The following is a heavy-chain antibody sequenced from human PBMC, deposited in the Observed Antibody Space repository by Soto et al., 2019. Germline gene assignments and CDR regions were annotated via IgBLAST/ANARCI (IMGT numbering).Heavy chain of an antibody. CDR3: ARLEGRRYPRYYYYYMDV. Sequence: SETLSLTCTVSGGSISSGGYYWSWIRQPPGKGLEWIGEINHSGSTNYNPSLKSRVTISVDTSKNQFSLKLSSVTAADTAVYYCARLEGRRYPRYYYYYMDVWGKGTTVTVSS. CDR1: GGSISSGGYY. D-gene: IGHD1-20*01. J-gene: IGHJ6*03. CDR2: INHSGST. V-gene: IGHV4-39*07.